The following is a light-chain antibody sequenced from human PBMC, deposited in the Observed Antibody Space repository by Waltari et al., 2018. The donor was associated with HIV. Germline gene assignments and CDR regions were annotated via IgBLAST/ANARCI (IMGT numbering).Light chain of an antibody. CDR2: AVN. CDR3: QTWDTGIVV. Sequence: QSALTQPASVSGSPGQSITISCTGTSSDVGGHDFVSWYQQHPGEGPKLMIYAVNKRPSGVSDRFSGSKSGNTASLTISGLQAGDEADYYCQTWDTGIVVFGGGTKLTVL. J-gene: IGLJ2*01. V-gene: IGLV2-14*01. CDR1: SSDVGGHDF.